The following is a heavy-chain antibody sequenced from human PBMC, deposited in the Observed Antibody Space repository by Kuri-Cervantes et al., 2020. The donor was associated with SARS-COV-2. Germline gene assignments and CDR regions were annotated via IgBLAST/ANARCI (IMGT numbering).Heavy chain of an antibody. CDR2: ISSSGSTI. CDR3: AREYCSSTSCYGAFDI. V-gene: IGHV3-48*03. Sequence: GGSLRLSCAASGFTFSSYEMNWVRQAPGKGLEWVSYISSSGSTIYYADSVKGRFTISRDNAKNSLYLQMNSLRAEDTAVYYCAREYCSSTSCYGAFDIWGQGAMVTVSS. J-gene: IGHJ3*02. CDR1: GFTFSSYE. D-gene: IGHD2-2*01.